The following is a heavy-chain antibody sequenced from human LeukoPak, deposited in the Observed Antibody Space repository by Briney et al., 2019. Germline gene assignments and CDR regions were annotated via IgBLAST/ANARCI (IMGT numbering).Heavy chain of an antibody. CDR2: IIPIFGTA. V-gene: IGHV1-69*05. J-gene: IGHJ5*02. D-gene: IGHD6-13*01. CDR1: GGTFSSYA. Sequence: GASVKVSCKASGGTFSSYAISWVRQAPGHGLEWMGGIIPIFGTANYAQKFQGRVTITTDESTSTAYMELSSLRSEDTAVYYCARDRTEQQLVSGYWFDPWGQGTLVSVSS. CDR3: ARDRTEQQLVSGYWFDP.